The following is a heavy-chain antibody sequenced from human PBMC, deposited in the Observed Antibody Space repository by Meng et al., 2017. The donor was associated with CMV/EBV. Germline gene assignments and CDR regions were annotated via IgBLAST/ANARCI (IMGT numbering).Heavy chain of an antibody. CDR3: AKASRWGDLFYGMDV. CDR2: ISSSSSYI. V-gene: IGHV3-21*01. CDR1: GFTFSSYS. J-gene: IGHJ6*02. Sequence: GGSLRLSCAASGFTFSSYSMNWVRQAPGKGLEWVSSISSSSSYIYYADSVKGRFTISRDNSKNTLYLQMNSLRAEDTAVYYCAKASRWGDLFYGMDVWGQGTTVTVSS. D-gene: IGHD6-13*01.